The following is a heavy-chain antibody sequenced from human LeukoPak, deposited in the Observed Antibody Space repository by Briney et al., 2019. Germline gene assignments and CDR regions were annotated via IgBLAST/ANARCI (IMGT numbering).Heavy chain of an antibody. D-gene: IGHD3-9*01. J-gene: IGHJ4*02. CDR2: IIPIFGTA. CDR1: GGTFISYA. CDR3: ARGAPYYDILTGYYKVMYFDY. Sequence: SVKVSCKASGGTFISYAINWVRQAPGQGLEWMGGIIPIFGTANYAQKFQGRVTITADKSTTTAYMELSRLRAEDTAVYYCARGAPYYDILTGYYKVMYFDYWGQGTLVPVSS. V-gene: IGHV1-69*06.